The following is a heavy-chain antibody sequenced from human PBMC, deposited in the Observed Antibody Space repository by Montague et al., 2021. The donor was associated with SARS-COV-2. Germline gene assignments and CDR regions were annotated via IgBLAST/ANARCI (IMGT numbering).Heavy chain of an antibody. V-gene: IGHV4-39*01. J-gene: IGHJ2*01. D-gene: IGHD3-22*01. Sequence: SETLSLTCTVSGGTVGSSNFYWGWIRQPPGKGLEWIGSVYYSGITYYRPSLKSRVTISVDTSKNHFSLKLNSVTAADTAVYYCARHPPGYYDRGGLDNLYWYFDLWGRGTLVTVSS. CDR1: GGTVGSSNFY. CDR3: ARHPPGYYDRGGLDNLYWYFDL. CDR2: VYYSGIT.